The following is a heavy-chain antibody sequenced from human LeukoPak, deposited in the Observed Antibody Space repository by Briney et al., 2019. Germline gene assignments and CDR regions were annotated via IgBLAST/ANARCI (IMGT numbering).Heavy chain of an antibody. Sequence: SETLSLTCTVSGGSISSSTYYWGWIRQPPGKGLEWIGSIYHSGSTYYNPSLKSRVTISVDTSKNQFSLKLRSVTAADMAVYYCASGYSSGWTEFYYYYYGMDVWGQGTTVTVSS. J-gene: IGHJ6*02. V-gene: IGHV4-39*07. CDR3: ASGYSSGWTEFYYYYYGMDV. CDR2: IYHSGST. D-gene: IGHD6-19*01. CDR1: GGSISSSTYY.